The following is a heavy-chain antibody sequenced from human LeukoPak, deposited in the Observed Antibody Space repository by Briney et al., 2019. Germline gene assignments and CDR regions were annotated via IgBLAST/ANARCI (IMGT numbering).Heavy chain of an antibody. CDR1: GGSISSGGYY. CDR3: ARDCVPTQNYYDSSGYHYDY. CDR2: IYYSGST. D-gene: IGHD3-22*01. J-gene: IGHJ4*02. Sequence: SQTLSLTCTVSGGSISSGGYYWSWIRQHPGKGLEWIGYIYYSGSTYYNPSLKSRVTISVDTSKNQFSPKLSSVTAADTAVYYCARDCVPTQNYYDSSGYHYDYWGQGTLVTVSS. V-gene: IGHV4-31*03.